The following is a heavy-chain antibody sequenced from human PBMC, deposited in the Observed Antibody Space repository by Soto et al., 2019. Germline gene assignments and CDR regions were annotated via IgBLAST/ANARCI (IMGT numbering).Heavy chain of an antibody. CDR2: ISGGGDTT. D-gene: IGHD2-8*01. CDR1: GFTFSSYV. V-gene: IGHV3-23*01. J-gene: IGHJ4*02. Sequence: SLRRSCAASGFTFSSYVISWIRLSPGKGLEWVSVISGGGDTTYYTPSVKGRFTISRDDFRNTLYLQMNSLRTEDTAIYYCAKLRDFVVLPAGILDYWGPGTLVTVSS. CDR3: AKLRDFVVLPAGILDY.